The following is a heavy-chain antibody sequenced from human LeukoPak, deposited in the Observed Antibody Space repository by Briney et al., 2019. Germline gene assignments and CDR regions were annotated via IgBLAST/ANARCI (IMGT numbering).Heavy chain of an antibody. CDR1: GGSISSYY. V-gene: IGHV4-59*01. J-gene: IGHJ6*02. D-gene: IGHD6-13*01. CDR3: ARVESRAAGHYYYYYGMDV. CDR2: IYYSGST. Sequence: PSETLSLTCTASGGSISSYYWSWIRQPPGKGLEWIGYIYYSGSTNYNPSLKSRVTISVDTSKNQFSLKLSSVTAADTAVYYCARVESRAAGHYYYYYGMDVWGQGTTVTVSS.